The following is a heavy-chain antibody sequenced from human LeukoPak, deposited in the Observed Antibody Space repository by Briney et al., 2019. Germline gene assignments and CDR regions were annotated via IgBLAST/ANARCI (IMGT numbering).Heavy chain of an antibody. J-gene: IGHJ4*02. Sequence: SETLSLTCTVSGGSINSGAYYWSWIRQHPGKGLEWIGYIYYSGSTYYNPSLKSRVIISVDTSKNQFSLKLSSVTAADTAVYYCAREGGITGTTNYWGQGTLVTVSS. V-gene: IGHV4-31*03. CDR1: GGSINSGAYY. CDR3: AREGGITGTTNY. D-gene: IGHD1-7*01. CDR2: IYYSGST.